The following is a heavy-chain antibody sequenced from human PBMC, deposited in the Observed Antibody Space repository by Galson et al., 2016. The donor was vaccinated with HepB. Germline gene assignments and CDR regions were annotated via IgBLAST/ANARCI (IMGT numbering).Heavy chain of an antibody. Sequence: SLRLSCAASGFSFSDHYMDWVRQAPGKGLEWVGRIRRKANSYTTEYGASVKGRFSVSRDDSKKSLYLQMNSLNSEDTAVYYFARVTAMIPDIGTLDLWGHGTLVTVSS. V-gene: IGHV3-72*01. CDR2: IRRKANSYTT. CDR1: GFSFSDHY. J-gene: IGHJ3*01. CDR3: ARVTAMIPDIGTLDL. D-gene: IGHD2-2*01.